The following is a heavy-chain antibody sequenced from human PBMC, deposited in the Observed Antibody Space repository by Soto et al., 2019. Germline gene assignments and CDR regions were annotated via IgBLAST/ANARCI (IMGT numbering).Heavy chain of an antibody. V-gene: IGHV3-53*01. D-gene: IGHD6-19*01. CDR1: GFNVRGSY. J-gene: IGHJ5*02. Sequence: GGSLRLSCAASGFNVRGSYVTWVRQAPGKGLEWVSIIYGDGSTYYADSVKGRVTVSRDYSKNTVYLQMNSLRAEDTAIYYCARAFYSSGWYWFDPWGQGTVVTVS. CDR2: IYGDGST. CDR3: ARAFYSSGWYWFDP.